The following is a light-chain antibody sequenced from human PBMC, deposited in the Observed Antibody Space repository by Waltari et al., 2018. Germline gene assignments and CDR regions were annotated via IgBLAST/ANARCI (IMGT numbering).Light chain of an antibody. V-gene: IGKV1-39*01. CDR2: AAS. J-gene: IGKJ2*01. CDR3: QQSYNTPRT. Sequence: DIQMTQSPSSLSASVGDRVTITCRASQSISSYLNSYLNWYRQKPGKAPKLLIYAASSLQSGVPSRFSGSGSGTDFTLTISSLQPEDFGTYYCQQSYNTPRTFGQGTKLEIK. CDR1: QSISSY.